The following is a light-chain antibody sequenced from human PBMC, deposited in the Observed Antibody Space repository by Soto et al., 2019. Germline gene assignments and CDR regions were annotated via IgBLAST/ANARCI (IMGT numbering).Light chain of an antibody. J-gene: IGLJ2*01. CDR2: DVS. V-gene: IGLV2-11*01. CDR1: SSDVGGYTY. Sequence: QSVLTQPRSVSGSPGQSVSISCTGTSSDVGGYTYVSWYQQHPGKAPKVMIYDVSKRPSGVPDRFSGSKSGNTASLTISGLQSEDEADYYCCSYAGSSTSVVFGGGTKLTVL. CDR3: CSYAGSSTSVV.